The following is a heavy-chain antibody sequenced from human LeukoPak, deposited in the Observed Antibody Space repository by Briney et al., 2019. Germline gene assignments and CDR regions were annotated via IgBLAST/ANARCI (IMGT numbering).Heavy chain of an antibody. CDR2: IRNDGSIK. J-gene: IGHJ3*02. CDR1: GFTFSSYG. CDR3: AKDLGYCSSSSCSVAFDI. V-gene: IGHV3-30*02. Sequence: GGSLRLSCAASGFTFSSYGIHWVRQAPGKGLEWVAFIRNDGSIKYYVDSVKGRFTISRDNSKNTMYLQMNSLRAEDTAVYYCAKDLGYCSSSSCSVAFDIWGQGTMVTVSS. D-gene: IGHD2-2*01.